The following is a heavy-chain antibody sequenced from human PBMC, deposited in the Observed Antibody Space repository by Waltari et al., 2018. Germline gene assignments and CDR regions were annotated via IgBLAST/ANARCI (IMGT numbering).Heavy chain of an antibody. V-gene: IGHV3-23*01. CDR2: ISGSGGSK. Sequence: EVQLLESGGGLVQPGGSLRLSCAASGFTFSSYAMSWVRQAPGKGLEWVSAISGSGGSKDYADAVKGRFTISRDNSKNTRYLQMNSLRAEDTAVYYCAKALFWSGYYTGIGAWGQGTLVTVSS. CDR3: AKALFWSGYYTGIGA. D-gene: IGHD3-3*01. J-gene: IGHJ5*02. CDR1: GFTFSSYA.